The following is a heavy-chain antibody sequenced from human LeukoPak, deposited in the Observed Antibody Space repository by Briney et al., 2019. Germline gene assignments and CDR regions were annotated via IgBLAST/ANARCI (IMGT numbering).Heavy chain of an antibody. CDR2: IYSGGST. J-gene: IGHJ4*01. V-gene: IGHV3-53*01. D-gene: IGHD4-17*01. Sequence: GGSLRLSCAASGFTVSSNYMSWVRQAPGKGLEWVSVIYSGGSTYYADSVKGRFTISRDNSKNTLYLQMNSLRAEDTAVYYCARETTVTTAFDYWGHGTLVTVSS. CDR1: GFTVSSNY. CDR3: ARETTVTTAFDY.